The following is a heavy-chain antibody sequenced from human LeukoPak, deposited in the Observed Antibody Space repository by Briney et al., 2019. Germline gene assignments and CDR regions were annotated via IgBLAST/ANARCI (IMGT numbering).Heavy chain of an antibody. V-gene: IGHV4-39*07. J-gene: IGHJ4*02. Sequence: SETLSLTCTVSGGSISSSSYYWGWIRQPPGKGLEWIGSIYYSGSTYYDPSLKSRVTISVDTSKNQFSLKLSSVTAADTAVYYCARLYYDILTGYYPQYYFDYWGQGTLVTVSS. CDR3: ARLYYDILTGYYPQYYFDY. CDR2: IYYSGST. D-gene: IGHD3-9*01. CDR1: GGSISSSSYY.